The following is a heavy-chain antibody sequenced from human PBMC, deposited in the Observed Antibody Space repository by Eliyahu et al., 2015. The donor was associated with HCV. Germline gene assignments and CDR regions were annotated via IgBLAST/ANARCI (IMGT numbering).Heavy chain of an antibody. CDR1: GFTFSSYG. V-gene: IGHV3-33*01. CDR2: IWYDGSNK. CDR3: WGGGWGLLKGALDY. Sequence: GRSLRLSCAASGFTFSSYGMHWVRQAPGKGLEWVAVIWYDGSNKYYADSVKGRFTISRDNSKNTLYLQMNSLRAEDTAVYYCWGGGWGLLKGALDYWGQGTLVTVSS. J-gene: IGHJ4*02. D-gene: IGHD1-26*01.